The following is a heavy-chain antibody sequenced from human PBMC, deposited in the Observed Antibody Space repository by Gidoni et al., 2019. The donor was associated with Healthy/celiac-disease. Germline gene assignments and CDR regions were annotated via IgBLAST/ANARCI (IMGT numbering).Heavy chain of an antibody. V-gene: IGHV1-3*01. Sequence: QVQLVQSGAEVKKPGASVKVSCKASGYTFTSYAMHWVRQAPGQRLEWMGWINAGNGNTKYSQKFQGRVTITRETAASTAYMELSSLRSEDTAVYYCARDLKGLAVAGDFDYWCQGTLVTVSS. CDR1: GYTFTSYA. D-gene: IGHD6-19*01. CDR3: ARDLKGLAVAGDFDY. CDR2: INAGNGNT. J-gene: IGHJ4*02.